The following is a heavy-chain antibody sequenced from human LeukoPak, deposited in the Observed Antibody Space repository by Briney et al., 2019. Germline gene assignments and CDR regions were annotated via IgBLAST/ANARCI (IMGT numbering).Heavy chain of an antibody. Sequence: KTSETLSLTCAVCGGSFSGYYWSWIRQPPGKGLEWIGEINHSGSTNYNPSLKSRVTISVDTSKNQFSLKLSSVTAADTAVYYCARDRGPRYYYYYYYGMDVWGQGTTVTVSS. CDR3: ARDRGPRYYYYYYYGMDV. V-gene: IGHV4-34*01. CDR1: GGSFSGYY. D-gene: IGHD3-9*01. J-gene: IGHJ6*02. CDR2: INHSGST.